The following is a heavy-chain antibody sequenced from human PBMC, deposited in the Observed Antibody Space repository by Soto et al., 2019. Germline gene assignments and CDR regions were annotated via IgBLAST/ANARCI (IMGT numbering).Heavy chain of an antibody. CDR2: FNPEDGET. D-gene: IGHD6-6*01. CDR3: ATGSFRYYYYHMDV. V-gene: IGHV1-24*01. Sequence: ASVKVSCKVSGYTLTELSMHWVRQAPGKGLEWMGGFNPEDGETIYAQKFQGRVTMTEDTSTDTAYMELSSLRSEDTAVYFCATGSFRYYYYHMDVWGKGTTVTVSS. CDR1: GYTLTELS. J-gene: IGHJ6*03.